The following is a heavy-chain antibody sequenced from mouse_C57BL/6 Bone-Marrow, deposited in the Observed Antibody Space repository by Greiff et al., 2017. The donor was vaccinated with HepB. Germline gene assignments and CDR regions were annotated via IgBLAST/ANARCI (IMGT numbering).Heavy chain of an antibody. V-gene: IGHV5-6*02. CDR3: ARRVVNYYGSSYYYAMDY. J-gene: IGHJ4*01. CDR1: GFTFSSYG. Sequence: EVKLMESGGDLVKPGGSLKLPCAASGFTFSSYGMSWVRQTPAKGLGWVATISSGGIYTYYPDSVKGRFTISRDNAKTTLYLEMSSLKSEDTAMYYCARRVVNYYGSSYYYAMDYWGQGTSVTVSS. CDR2: ISSGGIYT. D-gene: IGHD1-1*01.